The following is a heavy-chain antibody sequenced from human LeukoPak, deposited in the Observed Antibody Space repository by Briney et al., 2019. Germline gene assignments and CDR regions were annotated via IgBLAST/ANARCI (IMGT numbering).Heavy chain of an antibody. Sequence: PSQTLSLTCTVSGGSISSGDYYWSWIRQPPGKGLEWIGYIYYSGSTYYNPSLKSRVTISVDTSKNQFSLKLSSATAADTAVYYCARGNTVTTLTEELPYYYYGMDVWGQGTTVTVSS. J-gene: IGHJ6*02. V-gene: IGHV4-30-4*01. CDR3: ARGNTVTTLTEELPYYYYGMDV. CDR2: IYYSGST. D-gene: IGHD4-17*01. CDR1: GGSISSGDYY.